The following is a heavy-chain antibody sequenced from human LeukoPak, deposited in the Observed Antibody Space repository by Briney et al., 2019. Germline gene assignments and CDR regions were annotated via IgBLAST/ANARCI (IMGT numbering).Heavy chain of an antibody. Sequence: PGGSLRLSCAASGFTFSRYSMNWVRQAPGKGLEWVSSISIGNTYIYYADSVKGRFTISRDNAKNSLYLQLNSLRAEDTAVYYCAGSDTIGYLPRGWDYWYFDRWGRGTLVTVSS. CDR3: AGSDTIGYLPRGWDYWYFDR. CDR2: ISIGNTYI. CDR1: GFTFSRYS. V-gene: IGHV3-21*03. D-gene: IGHD3-22*01. J-gene: IGHJ2*01.